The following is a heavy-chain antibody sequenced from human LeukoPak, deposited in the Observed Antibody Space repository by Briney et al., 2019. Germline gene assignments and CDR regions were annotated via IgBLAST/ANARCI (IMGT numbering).Heavy chain of an antibody. V-gene: IGHV4-39*01. D-gene: IGHD5-18*01. J-gene: IGHJ4*02. CDR3: ARIRVDTAMAPGLFYFDY. CDR2: IYYSGST. Sequence: SETLSLTCTVSGGSISSSSYYWGWIRQPPGKGLEWIGSIYYSGSTYYNPSLKSRVTISVDTSKNQFSLKLSSVTAADTAVYYCARIRVDTAMAPGLFYFDYWGQGTLVTVSS. CDR1: GGSISSSSYY.